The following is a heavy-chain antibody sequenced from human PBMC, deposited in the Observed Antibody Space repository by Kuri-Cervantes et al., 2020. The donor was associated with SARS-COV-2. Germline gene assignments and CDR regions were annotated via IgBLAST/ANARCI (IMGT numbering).Heavy chain of an antibody. CDR2: IYYSGST. CDR3: ARVRYCSSTSCRLGWYFDL. D-gene: IGHD2-2*01. J-gene: IGHJ2*01. CDR1: GGSISSSSYY. V-gene: IGHV4-39*01. Sequence: SETLSLTCTVSGGSISSSSYYWGWIRQPPGKGLEWIGSIYYSGSTYYNPSLKSRVTISVDTSKNQFSLKLSSVTAADMAVYYCARVRYCSSTSCRLGWYFDLWGRGTLVTVSS.